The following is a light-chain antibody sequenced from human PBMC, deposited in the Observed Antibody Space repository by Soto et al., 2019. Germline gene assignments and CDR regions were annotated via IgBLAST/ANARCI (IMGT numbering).Light chain of an antibody. CDR2: AAS. V-gene: IGKV1-8*01. J-gene: IGKJ5*01. CDR3: QQYYSYLIT. CDR1: QGISSY. Sequence: MTQTPLSSRFTLGQPASVTVRASQGISSYLAWYQQKPGKAPKLLIYAASTLQSGVPSRFSGSGSGTDFTLTISCLQSEDFATYYCQQYYSYLITFGQGTRLEIK.